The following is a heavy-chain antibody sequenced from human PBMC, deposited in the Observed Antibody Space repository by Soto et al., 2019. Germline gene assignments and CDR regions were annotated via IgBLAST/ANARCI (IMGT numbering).Heavy chain of an antibody. Sequence: PGGSLRLSCAASGFTFSSYWMSWVRQAPGKGLEWVANIKQDGSEKYYVDSVKGRFTISRDNAKNSLYLQMNSLRAEDTAVYYCARASPSITIFGVVISFDYWGQGTLVTVSS. J-gene: IGHJ4*02. CDR3: ARASPSITIFGVVISFDY. D-gene: IGHD3-3*01. CDR1: GFTFSSYW. V-gene: IGHV3-7*01. CDR2: IKQDGSEK.